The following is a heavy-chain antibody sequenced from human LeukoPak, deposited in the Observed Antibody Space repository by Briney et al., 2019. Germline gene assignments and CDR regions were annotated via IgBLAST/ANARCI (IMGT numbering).Heavy chain of an antibody. V-gene: IGHV4-59*01. CDR1: GGSISSYY. CDR3: ARFRKGRPYLSWNDRWDWFDP. J-gene: IGHJ5*02. CDR2: IYYSGST. D-gene: IGHD1-1*01. Sequence: PSETLSLTCTVSGGSISSYYWSWIRQPPGKGLEWIGYIYYSGSTNYNPSLKSRVTISVDTSKNQFSLKLSSVTAADTAVYYCARFRKGRPYLSWNDRWDWFDPWGQGTLVTVSS.